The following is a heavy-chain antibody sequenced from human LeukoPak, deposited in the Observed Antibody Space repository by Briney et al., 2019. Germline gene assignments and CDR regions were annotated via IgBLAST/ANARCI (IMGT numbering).Heavy chain of an antibody. D-gene: IGHD6-25*01. CDR3: ARAMRIAAAGTFYFDY. CDR2: TYYRSKWYN. CDR1: GDSVSSNSAA. J-gene: IGHJ4*02. Sequence: SQTLSLTCALSGDSVSSNSAAWHWLRQSPSRGLEWLGKTYYRSKWYNDYAVSVKSRITINPDTSKNQFSLQLNSVTPEDTAVYYCARAMRIAAAGTFYFDYWGQGTLVTVLS. V-gene: IGHV6-1*01.